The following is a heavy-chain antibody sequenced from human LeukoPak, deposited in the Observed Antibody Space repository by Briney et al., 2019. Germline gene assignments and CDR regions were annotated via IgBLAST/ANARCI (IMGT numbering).Heavy chain of an antibody. D-gene: IGHD3-3*01. CDR2: ISSSSSYI. J-gene: IGHJ4*02. CDR3: AREGLYDFGGDY. V-gene: IGHV3-21*01. Sequence: GGSLRLSCAASGFTFSSYSMNWVRQAPGKGLEWVSSISSSSSYIYYADSVKGRFTISRDNAKNSLYLQMNSLRAEDTAVYYCAREGLYDFGGDYWGQGTLVTVSS. CDR1: GFTFSSYS.